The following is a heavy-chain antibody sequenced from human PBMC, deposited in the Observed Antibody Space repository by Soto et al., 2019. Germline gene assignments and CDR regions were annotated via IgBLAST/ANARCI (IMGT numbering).Heavy chain of an antibody. V-gene: IGHV1-18*01. CDR2: ISTYTGNT. Sequence: QVQLVQSGPELKKPGAAVRVSCKASGYTFDSYGLSWVRQAPGQGLERMGWISTYTGNTDYPQRFQGRVTMDTDTSTSTAYLDLRSLTSDDTAVYYCVRDVSVSSGSFGGYWGQGTLVTVSS. CDR1: GYTFDSYG. J-gene: IGHJ4*02. CDR3: VRDVSVSSGSFGGY. D-gene: IGHD3-10*01.